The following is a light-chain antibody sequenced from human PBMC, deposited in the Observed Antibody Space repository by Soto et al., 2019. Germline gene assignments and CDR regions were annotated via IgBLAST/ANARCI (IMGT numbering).Light chain of an antibody. CDR1: SSDVGGYNY. J-gene: IGLJ1*01. CDR2: EVS. Sequence: QSVLTQRASVSGSPGQSITISCTGTSSDVGGYNYVSWYQQHPGKAPKLMIYEVSNRPSGVSNRFSGSKSGNTASLTISGLQAEDEADYYCSSYTSSSTLNYVFGTGTKVTVL. V-gene: IGLV2-14*01. CDR3: SSYTSSSTLNYV.